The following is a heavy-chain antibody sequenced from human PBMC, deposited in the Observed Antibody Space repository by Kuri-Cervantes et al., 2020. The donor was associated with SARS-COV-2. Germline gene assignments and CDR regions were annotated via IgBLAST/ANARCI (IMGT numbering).Heavy chain of an antibody. J-gene: IGHJ6*03. CDR1: GFTFSSYG. V-gene: IGHV3-30*02. CDR3: AKALEGGATSLYYYYYYMDV. D-gene: IGHD1-26*01. Sequence: GESLKISCAASGFTFSSYGMHWVRRAPGKGLEWVAFIRYDGSNKYYADSVKGRFTISRDNSKNTLYLQMNSLRAEDTAVYYCAKALEGGATSLYYYYYYMDVWGKGTTVTVSS. CDR2: IRYDGSNK.